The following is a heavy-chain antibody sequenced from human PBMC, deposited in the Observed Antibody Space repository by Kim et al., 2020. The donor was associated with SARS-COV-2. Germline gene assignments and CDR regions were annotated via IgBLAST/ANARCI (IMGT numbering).Heavy chain of an antibody. D-gene: IGHD3-10*01. CDR2: ISYAGTM. CDR1: GVSISGDY. V-gene: IGHV4-59*08. CDR3: ARHWRGAGVFYKVGY. Sequence: SETLSLTCNVSGVSISGDYWSWIRQTPEKGLQWIASISYAGTMSYNPSLKSRVTISVDTSKNQVSLKLSSVTAADTAMYYCARHWRGAGVFYKVGYWGPG. J-gene: IGHJ4*02.